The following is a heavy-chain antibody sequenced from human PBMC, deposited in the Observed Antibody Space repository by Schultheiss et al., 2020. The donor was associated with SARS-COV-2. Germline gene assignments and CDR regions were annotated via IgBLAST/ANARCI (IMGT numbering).Heavy chain of an antibody. J-gene: IGHJ5*02. CDR2: IYHSGST. V-gene: IGHV4-39*07. CDR3: ARGVLAEIAAAPYNWFDP. Sequence: SETLSLTCTVSGGSISSSSYYWGWIRQPPGKGLEWIGSIYHSGSTYYNPSLKSRVTISVDTSKNQFSLKLSSVTAADTAVYYCARGVLAEIAAAPYNWFDPWGQGTLVNVSS. CDR1: GGSISSSSYY. D-gene: IGHD6-13*01.